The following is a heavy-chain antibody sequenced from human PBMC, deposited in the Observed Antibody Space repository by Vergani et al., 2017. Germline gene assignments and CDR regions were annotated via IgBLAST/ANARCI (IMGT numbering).Heavy chain of an antibody. CDR3: AKGVGYYDSSGYCDY. D-gene: IGHD3-22*01. CDR2: IKQDGSEK. J-gene: IGHJ4*02. Sequence: EVQLVESGGGLVQPGGSLRLSCAASGFTFSSYWMSWVRQAPGKGLEWVANIKQDGSEKYYVDSVKGRFTISRDNSKNTLYLQMNSLRAEDTAVYYCAKGVGYYDSSGYCDYWGQGTLVTVSS. CDR1: GFTFSSYW. V-gene: IGHV3-7*03.